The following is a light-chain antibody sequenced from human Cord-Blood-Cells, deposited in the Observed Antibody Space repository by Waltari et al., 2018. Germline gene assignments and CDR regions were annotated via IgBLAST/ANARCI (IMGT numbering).Light chain of an antibody. V-gene: IGLV3-19*01. Sequence: SSELTQDPAVSVALGQTVRITCPGASLRSYYASWYQQKPGQAPVLVIYGKNNRPSGIPDQFSGSSSGNTASLTITGAQAEDEADYYCNSRDSSGNHVVFGGGTKLTVL. CDR1: SLRSYY. J-gene: IGLJ2*01. CDR2: GKN. CDR3: NSRDSSGNHVV.